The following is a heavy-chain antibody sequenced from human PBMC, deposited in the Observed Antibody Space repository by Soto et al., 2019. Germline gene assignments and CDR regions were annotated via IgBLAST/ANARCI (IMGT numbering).Heavy chain of an antibody. J-gene: IGHJ4*02. CDR3: PSGATGGSGNRDY. V-gene: IGHV3-74*01. D-gene: IGHD1-26*01. CDR2: IKSDGSST. CDR1: GFTFSSYW. Sequence: EVQLVESGGGLVQPGGSLRLSCAASGFTFSSYWMHWVRQAPGKGLVWVSRIKSDGSSTNYADSVKGRFTISRDNAKNTVYLQMNSLRAEDTAVYYCPSGATGGSGNRDYWGQGTLVTVSS.